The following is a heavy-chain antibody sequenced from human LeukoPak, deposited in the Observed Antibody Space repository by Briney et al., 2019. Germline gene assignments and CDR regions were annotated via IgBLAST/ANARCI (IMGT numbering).Heavy chain of an antibody. CDR2: IYYSGNT. Sequence: SETLSLTCTVSGGSISSHYWSWIRQPPGKGLEWIGYIYYSGNTNYNPSLKSRVTISVDTSKNQFSLKLSSVTAADTAVYYCARSLTSGGVIVEFWFDPWGQGTLVTVSS. V-gene: IGHV4-59*11. J-gene: IGHJ5*02. CDR3: ARSLTSGGVIVEFWFDP. D-gene: IGHD3-16*02. CDR1: GGSISSHY.